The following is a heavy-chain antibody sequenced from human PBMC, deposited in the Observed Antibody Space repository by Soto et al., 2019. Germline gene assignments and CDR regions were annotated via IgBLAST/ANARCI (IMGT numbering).Heavy chain of an antibody. CDR3: ARDTVLTGMFDF. CDR1: CGSIGSYH. J-gene: IGHJ4*02. V-gene: IGHV4-59*01. Sequence: SETLSLTCTVSCGSIGSYHRSWVRQPPGKGLEWIASVYYTGTTNYNPSLGSRVTISIDAPGNRFSMEITSVTAADTAIYYCARDTVLTGMFDFWGKGTLVTVSS. CDR2: VYYTGTT. D-gene: IGHD4-17*01.